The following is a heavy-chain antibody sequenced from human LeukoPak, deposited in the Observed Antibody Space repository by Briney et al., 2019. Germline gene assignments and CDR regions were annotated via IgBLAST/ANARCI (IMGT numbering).Heavy chain of an antibody. D-gene: IGHD3-22*01. V-gene: IGHV1-46*01. CDR3: ARDLQMNYYDSSGYYYHDAFDI. J-gene: IGHJ3*02. Sequence: ASAKVSCKASGYTFTSYYMHWVRQAPGQGLEWIGIINPSGGSTSYAQKFQGRVTMTRDTSTSTVYMELSSLRSEDTAVYYCARDLQMNYYDSSGYYYHDAFDIWGQGTMVTVSS. CDR2: INPSGGST. CDR1: GYTFTSYY.